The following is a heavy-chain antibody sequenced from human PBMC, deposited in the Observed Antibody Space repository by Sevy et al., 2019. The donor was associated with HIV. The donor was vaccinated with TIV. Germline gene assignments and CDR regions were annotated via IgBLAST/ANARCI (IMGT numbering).Heavy chain of an antibody. CDR1: GGSISRYY. D-gene: IGHD2-15*01. CDR3: ARAPRGLSTHIDY. V-gene: IGHV4-59*01. J-gene: IGHJ4*02. CDR2: SYYNGNT. Sequence: SETLSLTCTVSGGSISRYYWSWIREPPGKGLEWIGYSYYNGNTNSNPSLKSRVTISVDTSKNQFSLKLSSVTAADTAVYFCARAPRGLSTHIDYWGQGALVTVSS.